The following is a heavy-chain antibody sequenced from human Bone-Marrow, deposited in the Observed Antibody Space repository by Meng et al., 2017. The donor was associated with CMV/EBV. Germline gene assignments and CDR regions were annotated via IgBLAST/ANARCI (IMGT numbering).Heavy chain of an antibody. J-gene: IGHJ3*02. Sequence: GESLKISCAASGFNFSSYAMHWVRQAPGKGLEWVSSISSSSSYIYYADSVKGRFTISRDNAKNSLYLQMNSLRAEDTAVYYCARDLPLFTDIVVVPAANDAFDIWGQGTMVTVSS. CDR1: GFNFSSYA. CDR2: ISSSSSYI. CDR3: ARDLPLFTDIVVVPAANDAFDI. V-gene: IGHV3-21*01. D-gene: IGHD2-2*01.